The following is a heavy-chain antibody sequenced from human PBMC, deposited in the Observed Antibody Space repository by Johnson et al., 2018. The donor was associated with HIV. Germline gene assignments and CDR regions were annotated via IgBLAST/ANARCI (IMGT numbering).Heavy chain of an antibody. D-gene: IGHD5-24*01. J-gene: IGHJ3*02. CDR1: GFTFSNAW. CDR2: ISYDGSNK. CDR3: ARFGDMATSFHGFDI. Sequence: QVQLVESGGGLVKPGGSLRLSCAASGFTFSNAWLSWVRQAPGKGLEWVTVISYDGSNKYYADSVKGRFTISRDNAKNSLHLQMNSLRAEDTAVYYCARFGDMATSFHGFDIWGQGTMVTVSS. V-gene: IGHV3-30*03.